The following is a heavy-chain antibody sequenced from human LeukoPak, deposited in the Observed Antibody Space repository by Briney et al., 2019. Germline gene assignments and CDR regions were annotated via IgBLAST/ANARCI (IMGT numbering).Heavy chain of an antibody. CDR1: GFTFSSYW. CDR3: ARVGVYYGSGCYYSWFDP. CDR2: INSDGSST. Sequence: GGSLRLSCAASGFTFSSYWMHWVRQAPGKGLVWVSRINSDGSSTSYADSVKGRFTISRDNAKNTLYLQMNSLRAEDTAVYYGARVGVYYGSGCYYSWFDPWGQGTLVTVSS. D-gene: IGHD3-10*01. V-gene: IGHV3-74*01. J-gene: IGHJ5*02.